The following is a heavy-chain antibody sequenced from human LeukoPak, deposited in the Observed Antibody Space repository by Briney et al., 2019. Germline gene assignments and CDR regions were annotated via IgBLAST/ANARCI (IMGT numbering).Heavy chain of an antibody. CDR3: ARDLGDYVGYYAFDI. CDR2: ITGSGGKT. J-gene: IGHJ3*02. D-gene: IGHD4-17*01. Sequence: GGSLSLPCAASGFIFSTYEXNWVRQAPGXGLEWLXYITGSGGKTYYADSVKGRFTISRSNANKLLFLHMNSLRAEDTAVYYCARDLGDYVGYYAFDILGQGIMVTVSS. V-gene: IGHV3-48*03. CDR1: GFIFSTYE.